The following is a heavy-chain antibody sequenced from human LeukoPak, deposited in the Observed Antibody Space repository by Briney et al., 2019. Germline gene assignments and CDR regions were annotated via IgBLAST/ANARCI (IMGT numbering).Heavy chain of an antibody. D-gene: IGHD2-2*01. CDR1: GFTFDDYG. V-gene: IGHV3-23*01. CDR3: AATSAAALPIYYFDY. CDR2: ISGSGGST. Sequence: PGGSLRLSCAASGFTFDDYGMSWVRQAPGKGLEWVSAISGSGGSTYYADSVKGRFTISRDNSKNTLYLQMNSLRAEDTAVYYCAATSAAALPIYYFDYWGQGTLVTVSS. J-gene: IGHJ4*02.